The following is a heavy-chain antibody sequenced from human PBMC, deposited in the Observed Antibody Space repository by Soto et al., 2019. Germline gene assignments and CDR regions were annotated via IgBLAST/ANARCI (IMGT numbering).Heavy chain of an antibody. Sequence: SETLSLTCAVYVGSFSGYYWSWIRHPPGKWLEWIGEINHSGSTNYNPSLKSRVTISVDTSKNQFSLKLSSVTAADTAVYYCGRGGGEYWGQGTLSIVSS. CDR1: VGSFSGYY. CDR3: GRGGGEY. V-gene: IGHV4-34*01. CDR2: INHSGST. J-gene: IGHJ4*02.